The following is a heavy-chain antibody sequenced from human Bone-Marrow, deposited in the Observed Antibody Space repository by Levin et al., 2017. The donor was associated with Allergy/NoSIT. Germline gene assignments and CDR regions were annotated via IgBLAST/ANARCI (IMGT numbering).Heavy chain of an antibody. CDR2: IYYSGNT. CDR3: ARFNGYDFDY. V-gene: IGHV4-31*03. CDR1: GGSISGGGYY. J-gene: IGHJ4*02. D-gene: IGHD5-12*01. Sequence: PSETLSLTCTVSGGSISGGGYYWSWIRQHPGKGLEWIGYIYYSGNTYYNPSLKSRVIISVVTSKNQLSLKLTSVTVADAAVYYCARFNGYDFDYWGQGTLVTVSS.